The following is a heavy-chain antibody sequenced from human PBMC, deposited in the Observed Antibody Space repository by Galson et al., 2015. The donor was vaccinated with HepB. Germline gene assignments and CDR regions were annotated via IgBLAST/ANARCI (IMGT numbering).Heavy chain of an antibody. CDR1: GFTFDDYT. CDR2: ISWDGGST. D-gene: IGHD5-24*01. V-gene: IGHV3-43*01. J-gene: IGHJ5*02. CDR3: AKGGEMATIMTNWFDP. Sequence: SLRLSCAAPGFTFDDYTMHWVRQAPGRGLEWVSLISWDGGSTYYADSVKGRFTISRDNIKDSLYLQMKSLSTEDTALYYCAKGGEMATIMTNWFDPWGQGTLVTVSS.